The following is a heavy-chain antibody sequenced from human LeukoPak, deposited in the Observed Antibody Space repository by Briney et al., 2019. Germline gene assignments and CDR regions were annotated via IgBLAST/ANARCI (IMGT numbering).Heavy chain of an antibody. CDR1: GGSISSYY. CDR3: AREVAGMYNWFDP. D-gene: IGHD6-19*01. Sequence: SETLSLTCTVSGGSISSYYWSWIRQPPGKGLEWIGYIYYSGSTNYNPSLKSRVTISVDKSKNQFSLKLSSVTAADTAVYYCAREVAGMYNWFDPWGQGTLVTVSS. V-gene: IGHV4-59*12. J-gene: IGHJ5*02. CDR2: IYYSGST.